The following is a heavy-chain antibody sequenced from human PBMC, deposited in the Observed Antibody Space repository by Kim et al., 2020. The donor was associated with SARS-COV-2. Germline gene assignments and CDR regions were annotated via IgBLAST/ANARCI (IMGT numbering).Heavy chain of an antibody. CDR3: AREGDGSGRNSYYFDY. J-gene: IGHJ4*02. Sequence: SWNSRITINPDTSKNPFSLQLNSVTPEDTAVYYCAREGDGSGRNSYYFDYWGQGTLVTVSS. V-gene: IGHV6-1*01. D-gene: IGHD3-10*01.